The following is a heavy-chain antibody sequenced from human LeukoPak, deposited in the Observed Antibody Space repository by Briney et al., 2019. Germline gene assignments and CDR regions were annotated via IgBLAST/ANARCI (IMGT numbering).Heavy chain of an antibody. V-gene: IGHV3-30-3*01. CDR3: ATVELWFGEFLGDQPGWYFDY. CDR2: ISYDGSNK. D-gene: IGHD3-10*01. J-gene: IGHJ4*02. Sequence: GGSLRLSCAASGFTFSISSMHWVCQAPGKGLEWVAVISYDGSNKYYADSVKGRFTISRDNSKNTLYLQMNSLRAKDTAVYYCATVELWFGEFLGDQPGWYFDYGGQGTLVTVSS. CDR1: GFTFSISS.